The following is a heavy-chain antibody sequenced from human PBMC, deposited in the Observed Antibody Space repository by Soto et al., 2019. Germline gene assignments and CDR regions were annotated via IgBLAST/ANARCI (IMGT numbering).Heavy chain of an antibody. J-gene: IGHJ4*02. CDR1: GGSISSSNYY. V-gene: IGHV4-39*01. CDR3: ARLEGLATISFYFDF. D-gene: IGHD3-9*01. Sequence: QLQLQESGPGLVKPSEALSLTCTVSGGSISSSNYYWGWIRQPPGKGLEWIGSIYYSVSTYYNSSLKSRVTISIDKSKNQFSLKLSSLTAADTAVYYCARLEGLATISFYFDFWGQGTLVSVSS. CDR2: IYYSVST.